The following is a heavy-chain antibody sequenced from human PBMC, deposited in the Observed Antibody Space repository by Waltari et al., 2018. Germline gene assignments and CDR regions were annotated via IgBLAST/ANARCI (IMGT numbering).Heavy chain of an antibody. V-gene: IGHV4-38-2*01. Sequence: QVQLQESGPGLVNHSETLALPCAASGIPLTRGFFWGWIRQAPGVGLEWMGSLYHSGDTYYNPSLESRVTISRDTSKNQFSLKVRSVTAADTVLYYCVRRHWEAGYYRDQWGPGTLVTVSS. CDR3: VRRHWEAGYYRDQ. D-gene: IGHD3-9*01. CDR2: LYHSGDT. J-gene: IGHJ4*02. CDR1: GIPLTRGFF.